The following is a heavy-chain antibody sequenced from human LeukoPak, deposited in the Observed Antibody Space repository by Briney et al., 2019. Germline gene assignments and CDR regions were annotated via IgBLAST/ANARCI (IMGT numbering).Heavy chain of an antibody. CDR2: TNAGNGNT. CDR1: GYTFTSYA. CDR3: ARDSGNDYDSSGYGDY. D-gene: IGHD3-22*01. J-gene: IGHJ4*02. Sequence: ASVKVSCKASGYTFTSYAMHWVRQAPGQRLEWMGWTNAGNGNTKYSQKFQGRVTITRDTSASTAYMELSSLRSEDTAVYYCARDSGNDYDSSGYGDYWGQGTLVTVSS. V-gene: IGHV1-3*01.